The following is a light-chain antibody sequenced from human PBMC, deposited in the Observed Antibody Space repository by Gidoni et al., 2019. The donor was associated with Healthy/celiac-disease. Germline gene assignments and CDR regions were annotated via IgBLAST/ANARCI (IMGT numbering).Light chain of an antibody. CDR1: QSVSSY. J-gene: IGKJ1*01. CDR3: QQRSNWPPQRT. CDR2: DAS. V-gene: IGKV3-11*01. Sequence: EIVFTQSPATLSLSPGERATLSCRASQSVSSYLAWYQQKPGQAPRLLIYDASNRATGIPARFRGSGSGTDFTLTISSLEPEDFAVYYCQQRSNWPPQRTFGQGTKVEIK.